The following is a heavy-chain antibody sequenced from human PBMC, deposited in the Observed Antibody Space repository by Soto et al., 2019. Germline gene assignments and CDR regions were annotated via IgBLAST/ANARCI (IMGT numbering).Heavy chain of an antibody. V-gene: IGHV3-23*01. J-gene: IGHJ4*02. CDR2: VTGSTGTT. Sequence: EVQLLESGGGLVQPGGSLRLSCAASGFTFSSYGITWVRQAPGKGLEWVSGVTGSTGTTHYADSVKGRFTISRDNSKKTVYLQMNSLRADDTAVYYCAKWSGFGDLWGQGTLVTVSS. D-gene: IGHD3-10*01. CDR3: AKWSGFGDL. CDR1: GFTFSSYG.